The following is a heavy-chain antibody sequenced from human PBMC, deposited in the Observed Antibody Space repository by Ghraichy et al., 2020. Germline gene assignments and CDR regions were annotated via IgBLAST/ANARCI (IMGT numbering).Heavy chain of an antibody. Sequence: GSLRLSCAASGFTFSNYWMSWVRQAPGKGLEWVANIYQDGSEKYYVDSVKGRFTISRDNAKNSLYLQMNSLRAEDTAVYYCVRNVRAKGDAFDIWGQGTMVTVSS. CDR2: IYQDGSEK. V-gene: IGHV3-7*03. CDR3: VRNVRAKGDAFDI. CDR1: GFTFSNYW. D-gene: IGHD3-10*02. J-gene: IGHJ3*02.